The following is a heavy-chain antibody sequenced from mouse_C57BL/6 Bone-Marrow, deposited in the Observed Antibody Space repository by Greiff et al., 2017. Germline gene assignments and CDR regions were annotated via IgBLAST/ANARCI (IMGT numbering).Heavy chain of an antibody. CDR2: ISDGGSYT. D-gene: IGHD1-1*01. CDR1: GFTFSSYA. V-gene: IGHV5-4*03. J-gene: IGHJ2*01. Sequence: DVTLVESGGGLVKPGGSLKLSCAASGFTFSSYAMSWVRQTPEKRLEWVATISDGGSYTYYPDNVKGRFTISRDNAKNNLYLQMSHLKSEDTAMYYCARTTVRVDFDYWGQGTTLTVSS. CDR3: ARTTVRVDFDY.